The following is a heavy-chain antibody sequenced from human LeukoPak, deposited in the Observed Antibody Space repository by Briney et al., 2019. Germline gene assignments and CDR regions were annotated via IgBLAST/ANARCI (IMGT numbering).Heavy chain of an antibody. CDR1: GGTFSSYA. Sequence: EASVKVSCKASGGTFSSYAISWMRQAPGQGLEWMGGIIPIFGTANYAQKFQGRVTITADESTSTAYMELSSLRSEDTAVYYCARSRGETTVTTSGPQTWGQGTLVTVSS. D-gene: IGHD4-17*01. V-gene: IGHV1-69*13. CDR3: ARSRGETTVTTSGPQT. J-gene: IGHJ5*02. CDR2: IIPIFGTA.